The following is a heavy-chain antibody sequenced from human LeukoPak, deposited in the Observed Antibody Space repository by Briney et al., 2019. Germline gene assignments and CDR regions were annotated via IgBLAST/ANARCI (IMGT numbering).Heavy chain of an antibody. CDR1: GYSISSGYY. Sequence: SETLSLTCTVSGYSISSGYYWGWIRQPPGKGLEWIGSIYHSGSTYYNPSLKSRVTISVDTSKNQFSLKLSSVTAADTAVYYCASLGWLQLGYYYGMDVWGQGTTVTVSS. J-gene: IGHJ6*02. CDR2: IYHSGST. CDR3: ASLGWLQLGYYYGMDV. D-gene: IGHD5-24*01. V-gene: IGHV4-38-2*02.